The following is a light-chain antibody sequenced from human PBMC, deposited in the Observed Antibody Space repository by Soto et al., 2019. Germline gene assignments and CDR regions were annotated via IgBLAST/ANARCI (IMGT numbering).Light chain of an antibody. J-gene: IGLJ1*01. CDR2: EAS. V-gene: IGLV2-14*01. Sequence: QSVLTQPASLSGSPGQSITISCTGTSSDIGAYDYVSWFQQHPGTAPKLIVYEASNRPSGVPDRFSGSKSGNTASLTISGLQAADEADYYCSLYTSENTHVFGTGTKV. CDR3: SLYTSENTHV. CDR1: SSDIGAYDY.